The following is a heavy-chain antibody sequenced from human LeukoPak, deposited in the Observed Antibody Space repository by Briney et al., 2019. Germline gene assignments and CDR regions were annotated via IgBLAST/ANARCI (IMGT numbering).Heavy chain of an antibody. CDR3: ARRYYFDGSGSLDF. J-gene: IGHJ4*02. Sequence: GGSLRLSCAASGFTFSSYAMSWVRQAPGKGLEWVSAISGGGGSTYYADSVKGRFTISRVNAKNSLYLQMNSLRAEDTAIYYCARRYYFDGSGSLDFWGQGALVTVSS. V-gene: IGHV3-23*01. CDR2: ISGGGGST. CDR1: GFTFSSYA. D-gene: IGHD3-22*01.